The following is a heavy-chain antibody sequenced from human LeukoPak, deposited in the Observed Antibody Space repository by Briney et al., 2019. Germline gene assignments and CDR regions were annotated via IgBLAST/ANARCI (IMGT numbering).Heavy chain of an antibody. J-gene: IGHJ6*02. V-gene: IGHV3-66*01. CDR3: ARDAVITGSGMDV. D-gene: IGHD4-11*01. Sequence: GGSLRLSCAVSGFTVSSTYMSWVRQAPGKGLEWVSVMYTGGITEYADSVKGRFIISRDTSKNTLYLQMNSLRAEDTAVYWCARDAVITGSGMDVWGQGTTVTVSS. CDR1: GFTVSSTY. CDR2: MYTGGIT.